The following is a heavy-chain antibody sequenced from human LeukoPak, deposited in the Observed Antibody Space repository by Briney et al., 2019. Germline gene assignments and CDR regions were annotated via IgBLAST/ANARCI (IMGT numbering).Heavy chain of an antibody. J-gene: IGHJ4*02. CDR1: GFTFSSYG. CDR3: ATREVDQYSSSWGY. V-gene: IGHV3-30*02. CDR2: IRYDGSNK. D-gene: IGHD6-13*01. Sequence: GGSLRLSCAASGFTFSSYGMHWVRQAPGKGLEWVAFIRYDGSNKYYADSVKGRFTIPRDNSKNTLYLQMNSLRAEDTAVYYCATREVDQYSSSWGYWGQGTLVTVSS.